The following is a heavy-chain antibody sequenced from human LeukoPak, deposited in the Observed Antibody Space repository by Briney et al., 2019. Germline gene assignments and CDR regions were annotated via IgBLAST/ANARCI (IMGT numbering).Heavy chain of an antibody. Sequence: PSETLSLTCTVSGYSISSGYYWSWIRQPPGKGLEWIGYIHYNGITNYNSSLKTRVTMSLDTSKNQVSLNLNSVTAADTAVYYCARHISSGGTYAHFDYWGQGTLVTVSS. J-gene: IGHJ4*02. CDR1: GYSISSGYY. V-gene: IGHV4-59*08. CDR3: ARHISSGGTYAHFDY. D-gene: IGHD1-26*01. CDR2: IHYNGIT.